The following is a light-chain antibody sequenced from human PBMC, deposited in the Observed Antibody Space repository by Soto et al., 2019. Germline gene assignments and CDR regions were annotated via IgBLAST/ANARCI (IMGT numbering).Light chain of an antibody. CDR3: SSKSPDF. CDR1: SSGIRDYNY. Sequence: QSDLTQPASVSGSPGQSITISCTGTSSGIRDYNYVSWYQQLPGNAPKLIMYEVSNRPSGISNRFSGSKSGNTASLTISGLQAEDEADYYCSSKSPDFFGTGTKLTVL. J-gene: IGLJ1*01. V-gene: IGLV2-14*01. CDR2: EVS.